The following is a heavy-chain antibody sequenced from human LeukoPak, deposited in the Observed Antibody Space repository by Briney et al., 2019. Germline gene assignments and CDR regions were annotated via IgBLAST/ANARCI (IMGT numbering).Heavy chain of an antibody. J-gene: IGHJ4*02. CDR2: IYPGDSDT. D-gene: IGHD6-19*01. Sequence: GESLKISCKGSGYSFTSYWIGWVRQMPGKGREWMGIIYPGDSDTRYSPSFQGQVTISADKSISPAYLQWSSLKASDPAMYYCASPAVAGPSEFAYWGQGTLVRVSS. V-gene: IGHV5-51*01. CDR3: ASPAVAGPSEFAY. CDR1: GYSFTSYW.